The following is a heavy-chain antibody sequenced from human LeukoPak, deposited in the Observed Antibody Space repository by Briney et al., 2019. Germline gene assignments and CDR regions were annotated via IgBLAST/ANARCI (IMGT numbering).Heavy chain of an antibody. Sequence: GGSLRLSCAASGFTFSSYGMHWVRQAPGKGLEWVAFIRYDGSTKYYADSVKGRFTISRDNSKDTLYLQMNSLRAEDMAVFYCAKDRGGSYYYYYYMDVWGKGTTVTVSS. CDR1: GFTFSSYG. J-gene: IGHJ6*03. CDR3: AKDRGGSYYYYYYMDV. D-gene: IGHD2-15*01. CDR2: IRYDGSTK. V-gene: IGHV3-30*02.